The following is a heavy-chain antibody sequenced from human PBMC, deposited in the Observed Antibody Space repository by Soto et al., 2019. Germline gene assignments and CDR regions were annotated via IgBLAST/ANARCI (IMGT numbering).Heavy chain of an antibody. J-gene: IGHJ4*02. V-gene: IGHV4-59*01. D-gene: IGHD1-26*01. Sequence: QVQLQESGPGLVKPSETLSLTCTVSGGSITGYHWSWIRQPPGKGLEWIGYTHRSGITNYNPSLQSRVTISVDTSKNHFSLKLSSVTASDTAVYYCASYIEGGGGRGYWGQGHLVTVSS. CDR3: ASYIEGGGGRGY. CDR2: THRSGIT. CDR1: GGSITGYH.